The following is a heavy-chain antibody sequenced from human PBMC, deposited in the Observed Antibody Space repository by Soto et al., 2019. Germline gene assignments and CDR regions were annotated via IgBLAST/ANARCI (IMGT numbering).Heavy chain of an antibody. CDR3: AKDLRVWAVAAEANWFDP. V-gene: IGHV1-69*01. D-gene: IGHD6-19*01. J-gene: IGHJ5*02. CDR2: IIPIFGTA. Sequence: QVQLVQSGAEVKKPGSSVKVSCKASGGTFSSYAISWVRQAPGQGLEWMGGIIPIFGTANYAQKFQGRVTITADESTSTAYMELSSLRSEDTAVYYCAKDLRVWAVAAEANWFDPWGQGTLVTVSS. CDR1: GGTFSSYA.